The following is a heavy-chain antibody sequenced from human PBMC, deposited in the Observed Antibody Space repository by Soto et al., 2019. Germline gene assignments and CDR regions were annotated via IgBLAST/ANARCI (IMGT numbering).Heavy chain of an antibody. CDR1: GGSISSGDYY. Sequence: LSLTCTVSGGSISSGDYYWSWIRQPPGKGLEWIGYIYKSGSTYYNPSLKSRITMSVATSKNQFSLKLNSVTAADTAVYYCARGCSDTTCPRPYYGMDVWGQGTTVTVSS. D-gene: IGHD2-2*01. V-gene: IGHV4-30-4*01. J-gene: IGHJ6*02. CDR2: IYKSGST. CDR3: ARGCSDTTCPRPYYGMDV.